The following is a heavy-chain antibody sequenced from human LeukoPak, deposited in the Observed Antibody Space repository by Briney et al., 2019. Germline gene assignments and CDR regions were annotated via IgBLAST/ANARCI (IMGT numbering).Heavy chain of an antibody. J-gene: IGHJ2*01. V-gene: IGHV3-9*01. CDR2: ISWNSGDI. Sequence: GGSLRLSCATSGFAFHDYAMHWVRQAPGKGLEWVASISWNSGDIGHADSVKGRFTISRDNAKNSLSLQMLSLRAEDTAFYYCAKGSGLRSRIWYFDLWGRGTLVTVSS. CDR3: AKGSGLRSRIWYFDL. CDR1: GFAFHDYA. D-gene: IGHD3-3*01.